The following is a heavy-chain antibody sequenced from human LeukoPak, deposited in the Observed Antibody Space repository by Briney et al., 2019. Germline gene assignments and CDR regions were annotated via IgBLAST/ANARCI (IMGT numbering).Heavy chain of an antibody. J-gene: IGHJ4*02. V-gene: IGHV3-73*01. D-gene: IGHD2-21*01. CDR2: IRSKANSYST. CDR1: GFTFSGSA. CDR3: TRHSDSRYSHFDY. Sequence: GGSLRLSCAASGFTFSGSAMHWVCQASGKGLGWVGRIRSKANSYSTAYAASVKGRFTISRDDSKNTAYLQMNSLKTEDTAVYYCTRHSDSRYSHFDYWGQGTLVTVSS.